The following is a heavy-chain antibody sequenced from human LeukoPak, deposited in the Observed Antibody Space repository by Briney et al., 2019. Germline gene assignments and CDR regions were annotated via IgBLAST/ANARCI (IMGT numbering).Heavy chain of an antibody. J-gene: IGHJ5*02. CDR1: GFTFSSYS. Sequence: PGGSLRLSCAASGFTFSSYSMNWVRQAPGKGLEWVSYISSSSTIYYADSVKGRFTISRDNAKNSLYLQMNSLRAEDTAVYYCARDKLEDYYDSSGYYNWFDPWGQGTLVTVSS. CDR3: ARDKLEDYYDSSGYYNWFDP. V-gene: IGHV3-48*01. CDR2: ISSSSTI. D-gene: IGHD3-22*01.